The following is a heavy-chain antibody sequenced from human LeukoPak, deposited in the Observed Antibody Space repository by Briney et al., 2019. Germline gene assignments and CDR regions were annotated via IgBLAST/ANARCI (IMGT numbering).Heavy chain of an antibody. CDR1: DGSISSYY. CDR3: ARAYCSSTSCYSLVWFDP. Sequence: SETLSLTCTVSDGSISSYYWSWIRQPPGKGLEWIGYIYYSGSTNYNPSLKSRVTISVDTSKNQFSLKLSSVTAADTAVYYCARAYCSSTSCYSLVWFDPWGQGTLVTVSS. V-gene: IGHV4-59*01. CDR2: IYYSGST. J-gene: IGHJ5*02. D-gene: IGHD2-2*01.